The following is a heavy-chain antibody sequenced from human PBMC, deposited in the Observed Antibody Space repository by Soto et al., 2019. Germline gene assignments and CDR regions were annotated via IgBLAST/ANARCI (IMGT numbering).Heavy chain of an antibody. J-gene: IGHJ4*02. V-gene: IGHV4-61*01. CDR1: GGSVSGVSFY. CDR2: INHDGAT. CDR3: ARGLDFYGSGSPDLNGY. D-gene: IGHD3-10*01. Sequence: SETLSLTCTVPGGSVSGVSFYWSWIRQPPGKGLEWIGNINHDGATNYNPYLKTRATISVDTSKKLFSLKLSSVTSADTAVYYCARGLDFYGSGSPDLNGYWGQGTLVTVSS.